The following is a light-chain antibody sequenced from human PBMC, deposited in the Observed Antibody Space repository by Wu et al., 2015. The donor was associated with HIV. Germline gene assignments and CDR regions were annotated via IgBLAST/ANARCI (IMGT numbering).Light chain of an antibody. V-gene: IGKV3-11*01. J-gene: IGKJ2*03. CDR2: DAS. CDR3: QQRSDWPPYS. CDR1: QEISRY. Sequence: EVVLTQSPATLSLSPGERATLSCRASQEISRYLAWYQQKPGQAPKLIIFDASRRATGIPSRFSGSGSGTDFTLTISNLQPEDVAVYYCQQRSDWPPYSFGQGTKVE.